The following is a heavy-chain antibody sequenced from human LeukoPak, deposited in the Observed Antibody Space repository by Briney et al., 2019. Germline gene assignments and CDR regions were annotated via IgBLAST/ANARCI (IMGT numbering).Heavy chain of an antibody. Sequence: GGSLRLSCAASGFTFSSYWMHWVRQAPGKGLVWVSRINTDGSSTSYADSVKGRFTISRDNAKNSLSLQMNNLRVEDTAVYYWARDSSRLSYWGQGTLVTVSS. V-gene: IGHV3-74*01. CDR2: INTDGSST. CDR3: ARDSSRLSY. CDR1: GFTFSSYW. J-gene: IGHJ4*02.